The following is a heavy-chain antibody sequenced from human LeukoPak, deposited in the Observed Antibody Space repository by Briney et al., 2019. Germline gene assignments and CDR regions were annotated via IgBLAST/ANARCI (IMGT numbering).Heavy chain of an antibody. CDR2: IWFDGSNK. V-gene: IGHV3-33*06. Sequence: GGSLRLSCTASGFTFSSYGMHWVRQAPGKGLEWVAVIWFDGSNKYYADSVKGRLTIYRGNSKSTLYLQMNSLRAEDTAVYYCAKAVAATGHYYFGMDVWGQGTTVTVSS. D-gene: IGHD6-19*01. J-gene: IGHJ6*02. CDR3: AKAVAATGHYYFGMDV. CDR1: GFTFSSYG.